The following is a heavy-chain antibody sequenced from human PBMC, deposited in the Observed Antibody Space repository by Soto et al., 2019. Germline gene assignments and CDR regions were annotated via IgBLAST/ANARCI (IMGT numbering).Heavy chain of an antibody. V-gene: IGHV4-39*01. CDR1: GGSISSSSYY. J-gene: IGHJ5*02. CDR2: IYYSGST. D-gene: IGHD1-1*01. CDR3: ARRWTGTSWFVP. Sequence: SETLSLTCTVSGGSISSSSYYWGWIRQPPGKGLEWIGSIYYSGSTYYNPSLKSRVTISVDTSKNQFSLKLSSVTAADTAVYYCARRWTGTSWFVPWGQGTLVTVSS.